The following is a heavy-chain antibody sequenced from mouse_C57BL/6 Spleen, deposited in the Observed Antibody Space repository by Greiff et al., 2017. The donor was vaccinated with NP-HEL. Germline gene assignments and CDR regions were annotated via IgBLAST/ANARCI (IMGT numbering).Heavy chain of an antibody. Sequence: QVQLKQPGAELVKPGASVKLSCKASGYTFTSYWMQWVKQRPGQGLEWIGEIDPSDSYTNYNQKFKGKATLTVDTSSSTAYMQLSSLTSEDSAVYYCARRANGSSWYFDVWGTGTTVTVSS. J-gene: IGHJ1*03. CDR3: ARRANGSSWYFDV. V-gene: IGHV1-50*01. CDR2: IDPSDSYT. CDR1: GYTFTSYW. D-gene: IGHD1-1*01.